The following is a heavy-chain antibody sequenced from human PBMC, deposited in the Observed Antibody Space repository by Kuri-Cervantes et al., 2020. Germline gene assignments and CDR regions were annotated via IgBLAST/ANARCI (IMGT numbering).Heavy chain of an antibody. D-gene: IGHD5-24*01. CDR3: AREGRSVEYEEIDY. V-gene: IGHV1-2*02. CDR2: INPNSGGT. Sequence: ASVKVSCKASGYTFTGYYMHWVRQAPGQGLEWMGWINPNSGGTNYAQKFQGRVTMTRDTSISTAYMELSRLRSDDTAVYSCAREGRSVEYEEIDYWGQGTLVTVSS. CDR1: GYTFTGYY. J-gene: IGHJ4*02.